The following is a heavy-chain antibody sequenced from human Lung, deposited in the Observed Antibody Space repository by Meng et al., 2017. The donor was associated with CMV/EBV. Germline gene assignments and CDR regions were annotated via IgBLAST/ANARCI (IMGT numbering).Heavy chain of an antibody. CDR3: ARGETYFDFWSAYSFDS. Sequence: SXXVSXKASGGTFSSYAISWVRQAPGQGLEWMGGIIPILDIANYAQKFQGRVTITADKSTSTAYMELSSLRSEDTAVYYCARGETYFDFWSAYSFDSWVQGTXVTVAS. J-gene: IGHJ4*02. D-gene: IGHD3-3*01. CDR2: IIPILDIA. V-gene: IGHV1-69*10. CDR1: GGTFSSYA.